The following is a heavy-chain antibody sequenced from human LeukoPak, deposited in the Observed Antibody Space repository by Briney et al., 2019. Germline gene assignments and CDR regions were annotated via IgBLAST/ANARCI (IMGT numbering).Heavy chain of an antibody. CDR3: ARVRTDYDFWSGYRYYYYYMDV. V-gene: IGHV3-53*01. Sequence: PGGSLRLSCAASGFPFSSYAMTWVRQAPGKGLEWVSITYSAGSTYYSDSVKGRSTISRDNSKNRLDLQMNSLRVEDTAVYYCARVRTDYDFWSGYRYYYYYMDVWGKGTTVTVSS. CDR2: TYSAGST. CDR1: GFPFSSYA. J-gene: IGHJ6*03. D-gene: IGHD3-3*01.